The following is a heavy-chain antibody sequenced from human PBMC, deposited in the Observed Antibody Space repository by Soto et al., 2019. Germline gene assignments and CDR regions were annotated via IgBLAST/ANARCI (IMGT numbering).Heavy chain of an antibody. CDR1: GFTFSNAW. V-gene: IGHV3-15*01. D-gene: IGHD5-18*01. J-gene: IGHJ4*02. CDR2: IKSKTDGGTT. CDR3: TRQPDTAMVTYYFDY. Sequence: GGSLRLSCAASGFTFSNAWMSWVRQAPGKGLEWVGRIKSKTDGGTTDYAAPVKGRFTISRDDSKNTLYLQMNSLKTEDTAVYYCTRQPDTAMVTYYFDYWGQGTLVTVSS.